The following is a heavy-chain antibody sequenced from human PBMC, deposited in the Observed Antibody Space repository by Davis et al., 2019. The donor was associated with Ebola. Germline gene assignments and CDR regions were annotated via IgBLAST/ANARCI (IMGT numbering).Heavy chain of an antibody. D-gene: IGHD4-11*01. CDR2: IIPIFGTA. J-gene: IGHJ5*02. Sequence: SVKVSCKASGGTFSSYAISWVRQAPGQGLEWMGGIIPIFGTANYAQKFQSRVTITADESTSTAYMELSSLRSEDTAVYYCARVTVTTSSWFDPWGQGTLVTVSS. CDR3: ARVTVTTSSWFDP. V-gene: IGHV1-69*13. CDR1: GGTFSSYA.